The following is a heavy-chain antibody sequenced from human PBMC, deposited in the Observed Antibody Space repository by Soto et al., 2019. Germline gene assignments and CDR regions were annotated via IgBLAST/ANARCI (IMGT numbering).Heavy chain of an antibody. CDR2: IYPGDSDT. D-gene: IGHD6-13*01. J-gene: IGHJ6*02. V-gene: IGHV5-51*01. CDR3: ASGYSSSWHIGGYYYYGMDV. CDR1: GYSFTSYW. Sequence: PGESLKISCKGSGYSFTSYWIGWVRQMPGKGLEWLGIIYPGDSDTRYSPSFQGQVTISADKSISTAYLQWSSLKASDTAMYYCASGYSSSWHIGGYYYYGMDVWGQGTTVTVSS.